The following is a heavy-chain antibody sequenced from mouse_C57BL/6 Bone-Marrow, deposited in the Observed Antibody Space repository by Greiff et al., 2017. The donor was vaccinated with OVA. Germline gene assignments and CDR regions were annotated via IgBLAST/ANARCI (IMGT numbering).Heavy chain of an antibody. CDR2: IDPETGGT. CDR1: GYTFTDYE. Sequence: QVTLKESGAELVRPGASVTLSCKASGYTFTDYEMHWVKQTPVHGLEWIGAIDPETGGTAYNQKFKGKAILTADKSSSTAYMELRSLTSEDSAVYYCTRDSWFAYWGQGTLVTVSA. V-gene: IGHV1-15*01. CDR3: TRDSWFAY. J-gene: IGHJ3*01.